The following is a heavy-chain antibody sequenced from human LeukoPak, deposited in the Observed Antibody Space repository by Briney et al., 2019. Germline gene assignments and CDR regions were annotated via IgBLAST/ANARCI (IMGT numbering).Heavy chain of an antibody. Sequence: PGRSLRLSCAASGFTFSSYGMHWVRQAPGKGLEGVAVIWYDGSNKYYADYVQGRFSISRDNSKSTLYLQMNSLRAEDTAVYSCARAGDRSGYYWGVFDYWGQGTLVTASS. CDR2: IWYDGSNK. CDR1: GFTFSSYG. V-gene: IGHV3-33*01. CDR3: ARAGDRSGYYWGVFDY. J-gene: IGHJ4*02. D-gene: IGHD3-22*01.